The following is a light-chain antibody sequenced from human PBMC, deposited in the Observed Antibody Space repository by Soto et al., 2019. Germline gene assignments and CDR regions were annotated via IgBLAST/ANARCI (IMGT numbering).Light chain of an antibody. V-gene: IGKV3-11*01. J-gene: IGKJ3*01. CDR1: QSVSSY. CDR2: DAS. Sequence: EIVLTQSPATLSLSPGERATLSCRASQSVSSYLAWYQQKPGQAPRLLIYDASNRATGIPARFSGSGSGTDFTLTSSSLEHEDFAVYYCQQRSNWPLTFGPGTKGDIK. CDR3: QQRSNWPLT.